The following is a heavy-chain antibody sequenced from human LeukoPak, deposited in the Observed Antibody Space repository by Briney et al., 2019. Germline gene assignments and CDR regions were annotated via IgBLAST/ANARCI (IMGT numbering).Heavy chain of an antibody. CDR3: AKDVSDYYDSSGYPSAAFDI. CDR2: ISWNSGSI. Sequence: GGSLRLSCAASGFTFDDYAMHWVRQAPGKGPEWVSGISWNSGSIGYADSVKGRFTISRDNAKNSLYLQMNSLRAEDTALYYCAKDVSDYYDSSGYPSAAFDIWGQGTMVTVSS. CDR1: GFTFDDYA. D-gene: IGHD3-22*01. J-gene: IGHJ3*02. V-gene: IGHV3-9*01.